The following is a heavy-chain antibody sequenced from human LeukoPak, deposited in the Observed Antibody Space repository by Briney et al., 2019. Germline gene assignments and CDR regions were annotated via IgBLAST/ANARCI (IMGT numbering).Heavy chain of an antibody. J-gene: IGHJ4*02. CDR1: GYTFTGYY. D-gene: IGHD2-2*01. Sequence: GASVKVSCKASGYTFTGYYMHWVRQAPGQGLEWMGWINPNSGGTNYAQKFQGRVTMTRDTSISTAYMELSRLRSDDTAVYYCARVGRCSSTSCYYYFDHWGQGTLVTVSS. CDR3: ARVGRCSSTSCYYYFDH. V-gene: IGHV1-2*02. CDR2: INPNSGGT.